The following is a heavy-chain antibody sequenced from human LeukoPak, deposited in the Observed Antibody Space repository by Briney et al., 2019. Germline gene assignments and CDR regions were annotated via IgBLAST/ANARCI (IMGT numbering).Heavy chain of an antibody. V-gene: IGHV3-23*01. CDR1: GFTFSSYA. Sequence: GGSLRLPCAASGFTFSSYAMSWVRQAPGKGLEWVSAISGSGGSTYYADSVKGRFTISRDNSKNTLYLQMNSLRAEDTAVYYCVKGSGSYYASRFDYWGQGTLVTVSS. D-gene: IGHD3-10*01. J-gene: IGHJ4*02. CDR3: VKGSGSYYASRFDY. CDR2: ISGSGGST.